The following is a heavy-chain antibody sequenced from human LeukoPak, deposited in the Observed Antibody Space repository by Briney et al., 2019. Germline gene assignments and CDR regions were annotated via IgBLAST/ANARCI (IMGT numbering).Heavy chain of an antibody. Sequence: SGTLSLTCAVSGGSISSSNWWSWVRQPPGKGLEWIGRIYTCGSTNYNPSLKSRVTMSVDTSKNQFSLKLSSVTAADTAVYYCARHAGADYSSWNYFDYWGQGTLVTVSS. CDR3: ARHAGADYSSWNYFDY. V-gene: IGHV4-4*02. D-gene: IGHD6-13*01. J-gene: IGHJ4*02. CDR2: IYTCGST. CDR1: GGSISSSNW.